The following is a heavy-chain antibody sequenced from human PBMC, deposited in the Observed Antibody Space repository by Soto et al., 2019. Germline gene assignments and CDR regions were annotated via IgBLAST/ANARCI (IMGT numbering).Heavy chain of an antibody. CDR1: GYTFTSYG. V-gene: IGHV1-18*01. D-gene: IGHD3-16*02. CDR2: ISGYNGNT. J-gene: IGHJ4*02. Sequence: QVQLVQSGAEVKKPGASVKVSCKASGYTFTSYGISWVRQAPGQGLEWMGWISGYNGNTNYAQKVQGRVTMTADTSTSTAYMELRSLRYDDTAVYCCAREPDTFGGVIVMGYFDYWGQGTLVTVSS. CDR3: AREPDTFGGVIVMGYFDY.